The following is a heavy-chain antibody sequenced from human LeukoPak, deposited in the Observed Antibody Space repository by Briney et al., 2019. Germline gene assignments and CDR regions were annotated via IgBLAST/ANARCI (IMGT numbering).Heavy chain of an antibody. V-gene: IGHV1-18*04. CDR2: ISAYNGNT. J-gene: IGHJ4*02. CDR1: GYTFTGYG. Sequence: GASVKVSCKASGYTFTGYGISWVRQAPGQGLEWMGWISAYNGNTNYAQKLQGRVTMTTDTSTSTAYMELRSLRSDDTAVYYCARGLPGGSTSCFFDYWGQGTLVTVSS. D-gene: IGHD2-2*01. CDR3: ARGLPGGSTSCFFDY.